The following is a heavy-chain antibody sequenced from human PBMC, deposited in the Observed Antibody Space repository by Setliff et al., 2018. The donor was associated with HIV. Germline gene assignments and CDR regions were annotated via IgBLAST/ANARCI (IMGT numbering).Heavy chain of an antibody. V-gene: IGHV3-30*03. CDR3: GRWWVADGYT. CDR2: ISDDGSNK. Sequence: QTGGSLRLSCAASGFTFSTSGMHWVRQAPGKGLEWVAVISDDGSNKYYGDSVKGRFTISRDNSKNTLYLQMNSLRAEDTAVYHCGRWWVADGYTWGQGTLVTVSS. CDR1: GFTFSTSG. J-gene: IGHJ5*02. D-gene: IGHD2-15*01.